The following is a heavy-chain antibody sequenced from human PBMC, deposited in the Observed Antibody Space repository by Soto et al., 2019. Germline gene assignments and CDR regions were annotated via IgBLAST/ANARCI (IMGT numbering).Heavy chain of an antibody. J-gene: IGHJ4*02. V-gene: IGHV3-23*01. D-gene: IGHD6-13*01. Sequence: GGSLRLSCAASGFTFSNYAMSWVRQAPGKGLEWVSVIFGGSDGGTYYADSVKGRFTISRDNSKNTLYLQMNSLRAEDTAVYYCAREYSSWYVFDYWGQGTLVTVSS. CDR2: IFGGSDGGT. CDR1: GFTFSNYA. CDR3: AREYSSWYVFDY.